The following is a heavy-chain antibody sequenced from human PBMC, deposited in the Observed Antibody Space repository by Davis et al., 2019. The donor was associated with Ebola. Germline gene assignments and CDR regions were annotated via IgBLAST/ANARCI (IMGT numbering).Heavy chain of an antibody. CDR1: GFTFSSYW. J-gene: IGHJ3*02. CDR2: INHSGST. Sequence: ESLKISCAASGFTFSSYWMHWVRQAPGKGLEWIGEINHSGSTNYNPSLKSRVTISVDTSKNQFSLKLSSVTAADTAVYYCARLSHFDWLFGAFDIWGQGTMVTVSS. D-gene: IGHD3-9*01. CDR3: ARLSHFDWLFGAFDI. V-gene: IGHV4-34*01.